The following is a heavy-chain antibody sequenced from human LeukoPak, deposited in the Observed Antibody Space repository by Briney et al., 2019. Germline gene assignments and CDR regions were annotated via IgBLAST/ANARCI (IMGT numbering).Heavy chain of an antibody. CDR1: GFTFSSYA. CDR3: AKSPSGWPTNFDY. V-gene: IGHV3-23*01. D-gene: IGHD6-25*01. J-gene: IGHJ4*02. CDR2: ISGSGGST. Sequence: GGSLRLSCAASGFTFSSYAMSWARQAPGKGLEWVSAISGSGGSTYYADSVKGRFTISRDNSKNTLYLQMNSLRAEDTAVYYCAKSPSGWPTNFDYWGQGTLVTVSS.